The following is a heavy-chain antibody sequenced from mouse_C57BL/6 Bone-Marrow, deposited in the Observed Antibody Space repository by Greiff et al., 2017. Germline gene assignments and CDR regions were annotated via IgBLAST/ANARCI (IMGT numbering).Heavy chain of an antibody. CDR3: ARRDCSNLSRWYFDV. J-gene: IGHJ1*03. V-gene: IGHV1-81*01. Sequence: QVQLQQSGAELARPGASVKLSCKASGYTFTSYGISWVKQRTGQGLEWIGEIYPRSGNTYYNEKFKGKATLPADKSSSTAYMELRSLTSEDSAVYFCARRDCSNLSRWYFDVWGTGTTVTVSS. CDR1: GYTFTSYG. CDR2: IYPRSGNT. D-gene: IGHD2-5*01.